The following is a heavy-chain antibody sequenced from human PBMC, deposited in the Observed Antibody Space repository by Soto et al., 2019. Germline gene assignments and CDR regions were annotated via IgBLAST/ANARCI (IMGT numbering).Heavy chain of an antibody. J-gene: IGHJ4*02. V-gene: IGHV1-24*01. CDR2: FDPEDGET. CDR3: AKGDYYGSGSYYNFDY. Sequence: ASVKVSCKVSGYTLTELSMHWVRQAPGKGLEWMGGFDPEDGETIYAQKFQGRVTMTEDTSTDTAYMELSSLRSEDTDVYYCAKGDYYGSGSYYNFDYWGQGTLVNVSA. D-gene: IGHD3-10*01. CDR1: GYTLTELS.